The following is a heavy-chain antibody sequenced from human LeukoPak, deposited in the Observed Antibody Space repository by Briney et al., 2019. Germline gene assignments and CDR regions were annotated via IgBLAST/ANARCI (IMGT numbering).Heavy chain of an antibody. V-gene: IGHV4-34*01. J-gene: IGHJ6*03. CDR3: ARHPMVRGVMSYYYYYMDV. D-gene: IGHD3-10*01. CDR1: GGSFSGYY. CDR2: INHSGST. Sequence: PSETLSLTCAVYGGSFSGYYWSWIRQPPGKGLEWIGEINHSGSTNYNPSLKSRVTISVDTSKNQFSLKLSSVTAADTAVYYCARHPMVRGVMSYYYYYMDVWGKGTTVTISS.